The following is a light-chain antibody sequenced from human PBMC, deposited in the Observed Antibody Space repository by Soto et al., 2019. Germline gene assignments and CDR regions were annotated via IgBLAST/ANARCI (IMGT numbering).Light chain of an antibody. J-gene: IGKJ4*01. CDR2: RAS. Sequence: EIVMTQSPGTLSVSPGERATLSCRASHSVAGNLACYQQKPGLPPRLLIYRASSRATGVPARFSGTGSGAEFTLTISGLQSDDFALFFCQHYYNWPFSFGGGTKVDIK. CDR1: HSVAGN. CDR3: QHYYNWPFS. V-gene: IGKV3-15*01.